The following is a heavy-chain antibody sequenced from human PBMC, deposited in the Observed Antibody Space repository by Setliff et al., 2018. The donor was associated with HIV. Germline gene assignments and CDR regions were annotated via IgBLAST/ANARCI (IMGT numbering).Heavy chain of an antibody. Sequence: GGSLRLCCAASGFTFSSYAMSWVRQAPGKGLEWVSAIGPVGTSTYYAESVKGRFTISKDNSKNTLYLQMSSLRDEDTAVYYCAKVFAYGVDGFDIWGQGAMVTVSS. CDR2: IGPVGTST. V-gene: IGHV3-23*01. J-gene: IGHJ3*02. D-gene: IGHD4-17*01. CDR3: AKVFAYGVDGFDI. CDR1: GFTFSSYA.